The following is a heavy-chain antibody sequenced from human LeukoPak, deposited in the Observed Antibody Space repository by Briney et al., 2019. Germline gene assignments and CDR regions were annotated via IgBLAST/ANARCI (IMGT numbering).Heavy chain of an antibody. V-gene: IGHV3-66*01. D-gene: IGHD6-13*01. Sequence: PGGSLRLSCAASGLTVSSNFMSWVRQAPGKGLEWVSVIYSGGSTYYADSVKGRFTISRDNSKNTLYLQMNSLRAEDTAVYYCAKERVEKHQLLVGDYWGQGTLVTVSS. J-gene: IGHJ4*02. CDR1: GLTVSSNF. CDR3: AKERVEKHQLLVGDY. CDR2: IYSGGST.